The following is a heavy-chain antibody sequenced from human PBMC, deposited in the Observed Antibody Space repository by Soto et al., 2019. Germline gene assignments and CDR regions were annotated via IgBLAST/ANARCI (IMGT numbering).Heavy chain of an antibody. Sequence: GGSLRLSCAASGFDFYSYGMHWFRQTPGKGLEWVAVIWYDGSEKYYADSVKGRFTISRDNSKNTLYLQMSSLRAEDTAVYYCVRQAGEDYWGRGTLVTVSS. V-gene: IGHV3-33*01. D-gene: IGHD6-13*01. CDR3: VRQAGEDY. CDR1: GFDFYSYG. J-gene: IGHJ4*02. CDR2: IWYDGSEK.